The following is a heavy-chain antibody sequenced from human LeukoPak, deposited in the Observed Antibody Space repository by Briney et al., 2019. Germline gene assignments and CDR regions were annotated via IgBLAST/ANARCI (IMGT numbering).Heavy chain of an antibody. D-gene: IGHD3-22*01. CDR2: IYYSGST. Sequence: SETLSLTCIVSGGSISSHYWSWIRQPPGKGLEYIGYIYYSGSTNYNPSLKSRVTISLDTSKNQFSLKLSSVTAADTAVYYCARRSGVLDCSDYRYYFDYWGQGTLVTVSS. CDR3: ARRSGVLDCSDYRYYFDY. J-gene: IGHJ4*02. CDR1: GGSISSHY. V-gene: IGHV4-59*11.